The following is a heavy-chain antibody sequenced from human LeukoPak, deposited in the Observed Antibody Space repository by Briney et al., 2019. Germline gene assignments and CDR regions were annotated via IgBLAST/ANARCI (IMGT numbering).Heavy chain of an antibody. CDR3: ARPSFSTSSGNPSDY. J-gene: IGHJ4*02. CDR2: TRNKANSYTT. D-gene: IGHD3-10*01. V-gene: IGHV3-72*01. CDR1: GFTFSDHY. Sequence: GGSLRLSCAASGFTFSDHYMDWVRQAPGKGLDWVGRTRNKANSYTTEYAASVKGRFTISRDDSKNSLYLLMNSLKTEDTAVYYCARPSFSTSSGNPSDYWGQGTLVTVSS.